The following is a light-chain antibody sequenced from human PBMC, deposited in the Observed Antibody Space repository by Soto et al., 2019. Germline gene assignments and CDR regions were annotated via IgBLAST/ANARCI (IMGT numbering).Light chain of an antibody. CDR1: QSVSSRY. Sequence: EIGLTQSPGTLSLSPGERATLSCRASQSVSSRYLAWYQQTPGQAPRLLIYGASSRDTGIPDRFSGSGSGTDFTLTISRLEPEDFAVYYCQQYGSSPRVTFGGGTKVEIK. V-gene: IGKV3-20*01. J-gene: IGKJ4*01. CDR3: QQYGSSPRVT. CDR2: GAS.